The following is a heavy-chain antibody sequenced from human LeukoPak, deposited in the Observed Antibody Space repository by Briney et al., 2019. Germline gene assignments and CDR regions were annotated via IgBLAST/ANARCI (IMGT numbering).Heavy chain of an antibody. V-gene: IGHV3-15*01. J-gene: IGHJ4*02. D-gene: IGHD6-13*01. CDR1: GFTFSKAW. Sequence: PGGSLRLSCAASGFTFSKAWMTWVRQSAGKGLEWVGRIKSRADGGTTDYPAPVKGRFTISRDDEKNTVYLEINSLTTEDSAVYYCTTVGSSWGFDYWAQGTLVTVSS. CDR3: TTVGSSWGFDY. CDR2: IKSRADGGTT.